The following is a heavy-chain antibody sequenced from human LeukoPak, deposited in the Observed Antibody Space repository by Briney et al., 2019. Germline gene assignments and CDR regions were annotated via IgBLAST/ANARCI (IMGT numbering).Heavy chain of an antibody. Sequence: SETLSLTCAVSGYSISSGYYWGWVRQAPGKGLEWIGSIYHTGSTNYNPSLKSRLTISVDMSKNQFSLNLRSVTAADTAVYYCARDKDDYVWGTYRWWGQGMLVTVSS. V-gene: IGHV4-38-2*01. CDR1: GYSISSGYY. CDR3: ARDKDDYVWGTYRW. D-gene: IGHD3-16*02. J-gene: IGHJ4*02. CDR2: IYHTGST.